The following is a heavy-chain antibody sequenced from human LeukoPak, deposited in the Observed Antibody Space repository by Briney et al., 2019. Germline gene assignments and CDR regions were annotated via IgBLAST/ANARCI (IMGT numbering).Heavy chain of an antibody. CDR3: ARLRRGAVDY. Sequence: SETLSLTRTVSGGSISSYYWSWIRQPPGKGLEWIGYIYYSGSTNYNPSPKSRVTISVDTSKNQFSLKLSSVTAADTAVYYCARLRRGAVDYWGQGTLVTVSS. V-gene: IGHV4-59*08. J-gene: IGHJ4*02. D-gene: IGHD3-10*01. CDR1: GGSISSYY. CDR2: IYYSGST.